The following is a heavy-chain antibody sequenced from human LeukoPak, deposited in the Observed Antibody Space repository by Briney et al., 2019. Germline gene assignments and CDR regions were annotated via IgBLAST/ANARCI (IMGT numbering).Heavy chain of an antibody. CDR3: AKGPSIAAAGSEDYFDY. J-gene: IGHJ4*02. D-gene: IGHD6-13*01. Sequence: GGSLRLSCAASEFSVGSNYMTWVRQAPGKGLEWVSLIYSGGSTYYADSVKGRFTISRDNSKNTLYLQMNSLRAEDTAVYYCAKGPSIAAAGSEDYFDYWGQGTLVTVSS. CDR2: IYSGGST. CDR1: EFSVGSNY. V-gene: IGHV3-53*01.